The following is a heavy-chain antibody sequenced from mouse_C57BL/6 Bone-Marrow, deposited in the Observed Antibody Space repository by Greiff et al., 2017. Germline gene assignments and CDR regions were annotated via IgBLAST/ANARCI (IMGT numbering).Heavy chain of an antibody. CDR1: GYTFTSYW. Sequence: QVQLQQPGAELVMPGASVKLSCKASGYTFTSYWMHWVKQRPGQGLEWIGEIDPSDSYTNYNQKFKGKSTLTVDKSSSTAYMQLSSLTSEDSAVYDCARTGVYYYGSSYAMDYWGQGTSVTVSS. CDR3: ARTGVYYYGSSYAMDY. J-gene: IGHJ4*01. D-gene: IGHD1-1*01. V-gene: IGHV1-69*01. CDR2: IDPSDSYT.